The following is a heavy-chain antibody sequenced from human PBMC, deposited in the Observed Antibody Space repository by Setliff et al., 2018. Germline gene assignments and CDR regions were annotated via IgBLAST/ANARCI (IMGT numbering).Heavy chain of an antibody. V-gene: IGHV4-39*07. CDR1: GGSISDNGYF. Sequence: LSLTCTVPGGSISDNGYFWGWVRQPPGKGLEWIGNIYFGGNTYFNPSFKSRITMSIDTSNSQFSLKLSSVTAADTAIYYCARDASASDGRNAFDIWGQGTMVTVSS. CDR3: ARDASASDGRNAFDI. J-gene: IGHJ3*02. D-gene: IGHD1-26*01. CDR2: IYFGGNT.